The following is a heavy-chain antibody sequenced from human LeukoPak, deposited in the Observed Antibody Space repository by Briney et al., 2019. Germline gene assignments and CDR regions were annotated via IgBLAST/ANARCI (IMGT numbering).Heavy chain of an antibody. CDR2: ISYDGSNK. Sequence: GGSLRLSCAASGFTFSSYAMHWVRQAPGKGLEWVAVISYDGSNKYYADSVKGRFTISRDNSKNTLYLQMNSLRAEDTAVYYCAKDRIWEVTPCAFEIWGQGTMVTVSS. V-gene: IGHV3-30-3*01. J-gene: IGHJ3*02. CDR1: GFTFSSYA. CDR3: AKDRIWEVTPCAFEI. D-gene: IGHD3-16*01.